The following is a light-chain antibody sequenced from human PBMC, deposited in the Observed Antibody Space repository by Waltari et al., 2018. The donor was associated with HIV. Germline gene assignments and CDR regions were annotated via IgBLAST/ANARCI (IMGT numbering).Light chain of an antibody. CDR2: EGN. CDR1: RSDFWPYSL. V-gene: IGLV2-23*01. Sequence: QSALTQPASVSGSPGQSLPLPCTATRSDFWPYSLVSWYQHPPGKAPKLMIYEGNKRPSGVSNRFSGSKSGNTASLTISGLQAEDEADYYCSSYTSFSTVLFGGGTKLTVL. CDR3: SSYTSFSTVL. J-gene: IGLJ2*01.